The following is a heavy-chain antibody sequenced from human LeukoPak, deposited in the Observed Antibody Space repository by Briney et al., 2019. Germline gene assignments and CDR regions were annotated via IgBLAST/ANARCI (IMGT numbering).Heavy chain of an antibody. CDR3: ARIRKWLDMDV. V-gene: IGHV4-59*12. CDR1: GGSISSYY. Sequence: PSETLSLTCTVSGGSISSYYWSWIRQPPGKGLEWIGYIYYSGSTNYNPSLKSRVTISVDTSKNQFSLKLSSVTAADTAVYYCARIRKWLDMDVWGQGTTVTVSS. CDR2: IYYSGST. D-gene: IGHD6-19*01. J-gene: IGHJ6*02.